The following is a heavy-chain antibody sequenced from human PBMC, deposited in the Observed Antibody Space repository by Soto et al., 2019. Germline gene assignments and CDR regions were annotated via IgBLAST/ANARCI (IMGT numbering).Heavy chain of an antibody. Sequence: QLQLQESGPGLVKPSETLSLTCTVSGGSISSSSYYWGWIRQPPGKGLEWIGSIYYSGSTYYNPSLKSRVTISVDTSKNQFSLKLSSVTAADTAVYYCARLKVEWIEYSSSRRWIDYWGQGTLVTVSS. J-gene: IGHJ4*02. CDR2: IYYSGST. CDR3: ARLKVEWIEYSSSRRWIDY. D-gene: IGHD6-6*01. CDR1: GGSISSSSYY. V-gene: IGHV4-39*01.